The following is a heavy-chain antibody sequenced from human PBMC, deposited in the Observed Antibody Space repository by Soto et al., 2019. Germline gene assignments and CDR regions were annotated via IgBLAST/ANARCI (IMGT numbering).Heavy chain of an antibody. D-gene: IGHD6-6*01. Sequence: SETLSLTCTVSGGSISSGGYYWSWIRQHPGKGLEWIGYIYYSGSTYYNPSLKSRVTISVDTSKNQFSLKLSSVTAADTAVYYCARDSGSIAAQPGYYYYGMDVWGQGTTVTVYS. J-gene: IGHJ6*02. CDR3: ARDSGSIAAQPGYYYYGMDV. CDR1: GGSISSGGYY. CDR2: IYYSGST. V-gene: IGHV4-31*03.